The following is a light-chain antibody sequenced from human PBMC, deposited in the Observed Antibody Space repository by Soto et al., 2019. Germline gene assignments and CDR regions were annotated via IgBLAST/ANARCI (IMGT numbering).Light chain of an antibody. V-gene: IGLV2-14*01. J-gene: IGLJ7*01. Sequence: QSALTQPASVSGSPGQSITISCTGTSSDVGGYNYVSWYQQHPGKAPKLMISEVSNRPSGVSNRFSGSKSGNTASLTISGLQAEDEADYYCSSYTSGYTLVIFGGGTQLTVL. CDR2: EVS. CDR3: SSYTSGYTLVI. CDR1: SSDVGGYNY.